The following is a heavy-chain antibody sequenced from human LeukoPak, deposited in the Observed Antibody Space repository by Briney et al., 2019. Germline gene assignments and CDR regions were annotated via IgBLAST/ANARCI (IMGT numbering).Heavy chain of an antibody. CDR2: INMYSGNT. Sequence: GASVKVSCKASGYTFTSYAISWVRQAPGQGPEWMGWINMYSGNTNYAQKLQGRVTMTTDTSTSTAYMELRSLRSDDTAVYYCARVVGNYVWGSYRPEGCFDSWGQGTLVTVSS. CDR3: ARVVGNYVWGSYRPEGCFDS. CDR1: GYTFTSYA. D-gene: IGHD3-16*02. J-gene: IGHJ4*02. V-gene: IGHV1-18*01.